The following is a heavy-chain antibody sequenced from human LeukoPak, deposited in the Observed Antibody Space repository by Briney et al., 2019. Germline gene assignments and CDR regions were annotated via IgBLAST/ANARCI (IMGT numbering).Heavy chain of an antibody. CDR2: IKQDGSEK. V-gene: IGHV3-7*01. CDR3: ARGHQLWYYDGSGYFFDY. D-gene: IGHD3-22*01. J-gene: IGHJ4*02. Sequence: GGSLRLSCAASGFTFSDYYMSWIRQAPGKGLEWVANIKQDGSEKYYVDSVKGRFTISRDNAKNSLYLQMNSLRAEDTAVYYCARGHQLWYYDGSGYFFDYWGQGTLVTVSS. CDR1: GFTFSDYY.